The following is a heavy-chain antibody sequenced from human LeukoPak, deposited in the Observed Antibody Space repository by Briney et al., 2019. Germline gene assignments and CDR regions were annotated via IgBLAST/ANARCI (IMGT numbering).Heavy chain of an antibody. Sequence: GRSLRLSCAASGFTFSSYGMHWVRQAPGKGLEWVAVISYDGSNKYYADSVKGRFTISRDNSKNTLYLQMNSLRAEDTAVYYCAIHVCPAAEDYFDFGGEGPLLTLP. D-gene: IGHD2-2*01. V-gene: IGHV3-30-3*01. CDR1: GFTFSSYG. J-gene: IGHJ4*02. CDR3: AIHVCPAAEDYFDF. CDR2: ISYDGSNK.